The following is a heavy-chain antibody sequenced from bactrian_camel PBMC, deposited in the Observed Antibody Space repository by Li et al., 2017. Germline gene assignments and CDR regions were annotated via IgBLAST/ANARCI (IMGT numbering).Heavy chain of an antibody. CDR3: GAGERRFYGPHFDDYNY. D-gene: IGHD1*01. CDR2: IDSDGTI. V-gene: IGHV3S9*01. CDR1: GVPGLKNDEHP. J-gene: IGHJ4*01. Sequence: HVQLVESGGGSVQAGGSLRLSCVVSGVPGLKNDEHPMAWFRQRPGKAREGVASIDSDGTISYANSVKGRFTISRDNVKNTLTLQMASLKPEDTGMYFCGAGERRFYGPHFDDYNYWGQGTQVTVS.